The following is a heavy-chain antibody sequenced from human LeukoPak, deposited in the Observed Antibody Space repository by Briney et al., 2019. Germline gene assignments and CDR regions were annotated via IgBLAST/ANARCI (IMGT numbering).Heavy chain of an antibody. Sequence: NPGGSLRLSCAASGVTFSSYSMNWVRQAPGKGLEWVSSISSSSSYIYYADSVKGRFTISRDNAKNSLYLQMNSLRAEDTAVYYCAIAMATAMVTDAFDIWGQGTMVTVSS. CDR2: ISSSSSYI. V-gene: IGHV3-21*01. D-gene: IGHD5-18*01. CDR3: AIAMATAMVTDAFDI. CDR1: GVTFSSYS. J-gene: IGHJ3*02.